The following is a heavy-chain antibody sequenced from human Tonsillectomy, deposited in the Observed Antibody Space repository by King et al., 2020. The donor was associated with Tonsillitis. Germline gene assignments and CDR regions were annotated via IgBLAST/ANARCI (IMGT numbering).Heavy chain of an antibody. V-gene: IGHV3-48*01. Sequence: VQLVESGGGLVQPGGSLRLSCAASGFTFRNYSMNWGRQAPGKGLEWGSYISGSSSTIYYADSVEGRFTISRDNAKNSLFLQMNSLRAEDTAVYYCARDAYCSSTSCYRHFDYWGQGTLVTVSS. J-gene: IGHJ4*02. CDR1: GFTFRNYS. CDR3: ARDAYCSSTSCYRHFDY. D-gene: IGHD2-2*01. CDR2: ISGSSSTI.